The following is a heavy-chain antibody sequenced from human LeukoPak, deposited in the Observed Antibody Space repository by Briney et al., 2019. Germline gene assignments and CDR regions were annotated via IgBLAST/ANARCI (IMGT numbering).Heavy chain of an antibody. CDR3: AGRPPYCGGDCFDY. D-gene: IGHD2-21*01. V-gene: IGHV4-39*01. J-gene: IGHJ4*02. CDR2: IYYSGST. Sequence: PSETLSLTCTVSGGSISSSSYYWGWIRQPPGKGLEWIGSIYYSGSTYYNPSLKSRVTISVDTSKNQFSLKLSSVTAADTAVYYCAGRPPYCGGDCFDYWGQGTLVTVSS. CDR1: GGSISSSSYY.